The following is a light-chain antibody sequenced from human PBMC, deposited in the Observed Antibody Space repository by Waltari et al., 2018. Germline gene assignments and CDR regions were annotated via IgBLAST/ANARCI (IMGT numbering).Light chain of an antibody. V-gene: IGKV3-20*01. Sequence: EILLTQSSGTLFLSPGERATLPCRASPRVSSSDLAWYQQKPGQAPRVLIHGASNRATGIPDRFSGSGSGTDFTLTISRLEPEDFAVYYCQQDGSSPWTFGQGTKVEIK. CDR1: PRVSSSD. CDR3: QQDGSSPWT. CDR2: GAS. J-gene: IGKJ1*01.